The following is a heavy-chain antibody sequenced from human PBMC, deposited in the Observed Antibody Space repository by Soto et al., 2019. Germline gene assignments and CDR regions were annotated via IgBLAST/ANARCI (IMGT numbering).Heavy chain of an antibody. CDR1: GYTFTNYG. J-gene: IGHJ6*02. D-gene: IGHD6-13*01. CDR2: INTYHGNT. V-gene: IGHV1-18*01. Sequence: QVQLVQSGAELKKPGASVKVSCKASGYTFTNYGISWVRQAPGQGLEWMGWINTYHGNTKYAQKLQGRVTMTKDTSTSTAYMEQTSLRSDDTAVYYCARSPGYSASWGYFYYGMKIWGQGTTVIVSS. CDR3: ARSPGYSASWGYFYYGMKI.